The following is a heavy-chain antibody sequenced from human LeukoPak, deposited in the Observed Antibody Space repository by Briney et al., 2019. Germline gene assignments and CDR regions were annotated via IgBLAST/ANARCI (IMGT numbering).Heavy chain of an antibody. Sequence: SETLSLTCTVSGGSIRNSGYYWGWIRQPPGKGLEWIGSINYSGSTYYNPSLKSRVTISVDRSKNQFSLKLSSVTAADTAVYYCARGYCSGGSCYSSYYYSYMDVWGKGTTVTVSS. J-gene: IGHJ6*03. D-gene: IGHD2-15*01. V-gene: IGHV4-39*07. CDR3: ARGYCSGGSCYSSYYYSYMDV. CDR2: INYSGST. CDR1: GGSIRNSGYY.